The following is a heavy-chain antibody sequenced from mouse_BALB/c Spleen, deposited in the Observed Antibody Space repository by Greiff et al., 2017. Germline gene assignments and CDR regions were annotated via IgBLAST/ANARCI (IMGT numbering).Heavy chain of an antibody. J-gene: IGHJ4*01. CDR3: ARDYAMDY. CDR2: IDPSDSYT. V-gene: IGHV1-69*02. Sequence: QVQLKQPGAELVKPGASVKLSCKASGYTFTSYWMHWVKQRPGQGLEWIGEIDPSDSYTNYNQKFKGKATLTVDKSSSTAYMQLSSLTSEDSAVYYCARDYAMDYWGQGTSVTVSS. CDR1: GYTFTSYW.